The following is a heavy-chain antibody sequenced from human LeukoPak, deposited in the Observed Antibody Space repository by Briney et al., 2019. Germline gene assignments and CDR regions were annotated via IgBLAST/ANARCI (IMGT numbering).Heavy chain of an antibody. CDR2: IYYSGST. CDR3: ANCGSGSQKYFHY. J-gene: IGHJ1*01. D-gene: IGHD3-10*01. CDR1: GGSISSFY. Sequence: SSETLSLTCTVSGGSISSFYWSWIRQPPGKGLEWIGYIYYSGSTNYNPSLKSRVTISVDTSKNQFSLKLSSVTAADTAVYYCANCGSGSQKYFHYWGQGTLVTVSS. V-gene: IGHV4-59*01.